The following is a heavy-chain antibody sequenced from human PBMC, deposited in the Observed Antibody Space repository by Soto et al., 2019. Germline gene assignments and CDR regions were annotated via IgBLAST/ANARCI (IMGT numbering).Heavy chain of an antibody. V-gene: IGHV1-69*02. CDR3: TVAVAGVDY. D-gene: IGHD6-19*01. J-gene: IGHJ4*02. CDR1: GGTFSSYT. Sequence: QVQLVQSGAEVKKPGSSVKVSCKASGGTFSSYTISWVRQAPGQGLEWMGRIIPILGIANYAQKFQGRVTITADKSTGTAYIELSSLRSEDTAVYYCTVAVAGVDYWGQGTLVTVS. CDR2: IIPILGIA.